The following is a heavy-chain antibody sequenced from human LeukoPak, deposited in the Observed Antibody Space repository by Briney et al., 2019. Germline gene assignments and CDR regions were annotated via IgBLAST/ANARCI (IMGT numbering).Heavy chain of an antibody. Sequence: GGSLRLSRAASGFTFSSYWMSWVRQAPGKGLEWVANIKKDGSEKYYVDSVKGQFTISRDNAKNSLYLQMNSLRAEDTAVYYCAGLYGMDVWGQGTTVTVSS. CDR2: IKKDGSEK. CDR3: AGLYGMDV. CDR1: GFTFSSYW. V-gene: IGHV3-7*05. J-gene: IGHJ6*02.